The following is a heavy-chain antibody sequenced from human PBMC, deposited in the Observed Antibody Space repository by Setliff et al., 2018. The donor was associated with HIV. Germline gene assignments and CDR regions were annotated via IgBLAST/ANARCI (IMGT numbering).Heavy chain of an antibody. J-gene: IGHJ4*02. CDR3: ASEGPQTGDHSLALF. D-gene: IGHD7-27*01. Sequence: GGSLRLSCAASGFTLSYYSMNWVRQAPGKGLEWISYISTSGSTIYYADSVKGRFTISRDNAKNSLYLQMNSLRFAETAVSYCASEGPQTGDHSLALFWGQGTVVTVSS. CDR1: GFTLSYYS. V-gene: IGHV3-48*03. CDR2: ISTSGSTI.